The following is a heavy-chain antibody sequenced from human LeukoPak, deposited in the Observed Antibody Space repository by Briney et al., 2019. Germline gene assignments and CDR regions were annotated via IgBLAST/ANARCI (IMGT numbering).Heavy chain of an antibody. CDR2: VYYGGTT. V-gene: IGHV4-59*11. J-gene: IGHJ4*02. CDR3: ARGRGRDGDNLTP. Sequence: SETLSLACTVSGGSITSHYWSWIRQPPGKGLEWIGYVYYGGTTNYNPSLKSRVAIFVDTSKNQLSLNLTSLTPADTAVYFCARGRGRDGDNLTPWGQGTLVTVSS. D-gene: IGHD5-24*01. CDR1: GGSITSHY.